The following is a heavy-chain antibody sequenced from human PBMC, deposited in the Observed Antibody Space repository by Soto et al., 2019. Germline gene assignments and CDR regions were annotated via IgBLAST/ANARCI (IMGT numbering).Heavy chain of an antibody. Sequence: SETRSLTCTGTGDSISSRSYYWGWIRQPPGKGLEWIGSIYYSGSTYNNPSLRSRVSMSIDTSKDQVSMKLKSVTAADTALYFCARQRTSVVTQDYFEVWGPGSLVT. CDR2: IYYSGST. V-gene: IGHV4-39*01. D-gene: IGHD2-21*02. CDR1: GDSISSRSYY. CDR3: ARQRTSVVTQDYFEV. J-gene: IGHJ1*01.